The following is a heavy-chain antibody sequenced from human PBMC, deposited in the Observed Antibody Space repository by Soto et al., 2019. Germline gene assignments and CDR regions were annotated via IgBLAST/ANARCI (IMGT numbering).Heavy chain of an antibody. D-gene: IGHD3-16*01. J-gene: IGHJ6*03. Sequence: SETLSLTCTVSGGSINSSSYYWGWIRQPPGKGLEWIGSIYYSGSTYYNPSLKSRVTISVDTSKNQFSLKLSSVTAADTAVYYCARLRLGGYYYYYMDVWGKGTTVTVSS. CDR2: IYYSGST. V-gene: IGHV4-39*01. CDR3: ARLRLGGYYYYYMDV. CDR1: GGSINSSSYY.